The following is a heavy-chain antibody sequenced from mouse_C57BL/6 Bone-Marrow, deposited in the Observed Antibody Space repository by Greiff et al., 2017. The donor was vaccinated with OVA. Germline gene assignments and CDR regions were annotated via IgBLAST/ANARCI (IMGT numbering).Heavy chain of an antibody. Sequence: VQLQQSGAELVRPGTSVKVSCKASGYAFTNYLIEWVKQRPGQGLEWIGVINPGSGGTNYNEKFKGKATLTADKSSSTAYMQLSSLTSEDSAVYFCARERTGVAYWGQGTLVTVSA. V-gene: IGHV1-54*01. CDR2: INPGSGGT. CDR3: ARERTGVAY. CDR1: GYAFTNYL. J-gene: IGHJ3*01.